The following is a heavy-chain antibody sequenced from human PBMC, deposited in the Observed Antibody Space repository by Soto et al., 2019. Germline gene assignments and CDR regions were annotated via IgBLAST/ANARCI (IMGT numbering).Heavy chain of an antibody. CDR2: IYYSGST. CDR1: GGSISSGGYY. Sequence: SETLSLTCTVSGGSISSGGYYWSWIRQHPGKGLEWIGYIYYSGSTYYNPSLKSRVTISVDTSKNQFSLKLSSVTAADTAVYYCARDARDGYNSGYFDYWGQGTLVNVSS. D-gene: IGHD5-12*01. V-gene: IGHV4-31*03. J-gene: IGHJ4*02. CDR3: ARDARDGYNSGYFDY.